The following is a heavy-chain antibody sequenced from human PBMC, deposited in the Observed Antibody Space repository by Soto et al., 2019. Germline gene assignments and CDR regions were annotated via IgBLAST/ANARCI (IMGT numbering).Heavy chain of an antibody. Sequence: PGGSLRLSCAASGFTFSRYAVSWVRQAPGKGLEWVSAISTGGGDTFYADSVKGRFTISRDNSKDTLYMQMNSLRAEDAAVYYCAKHSGDYYFDCWGQGTLVTVSS. D-gene: IGHD1-26*01. V-gene: IGHV3-23*01. CDR1: GFTFSRYA. J-gene: IGHJ4*02. CDR3: AKHSGDYYFDC. CDR2: ISTGGGDT.